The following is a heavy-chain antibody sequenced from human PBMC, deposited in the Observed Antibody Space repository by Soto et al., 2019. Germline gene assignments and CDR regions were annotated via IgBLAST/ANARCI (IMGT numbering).Heavy chain of an antibody. D-gene: IGHD5-12*01. CDR3: ARDPGGATTMDV. V-gene: IGHV4-39*02. Sequence: PSETLSLTCTVSGDSIIRSDFYWGWVRQPPGKGLEWIGSIFYLGSSYYNPSLKSRVTMSVDTSKNQFSLRLRSVTAADTALYFCARDPGGATTMDVWGQGTTVTVSS. J-gene: IGHJ6*02. CDR1: GDSIIRSDFY. CDR2: IFYLGSS.